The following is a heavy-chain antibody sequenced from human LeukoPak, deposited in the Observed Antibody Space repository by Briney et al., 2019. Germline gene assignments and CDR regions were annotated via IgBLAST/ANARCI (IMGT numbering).Heavy chain of an antibody. CDR1: GFTFSNFA. D-gene: IGHD6-19*01. CDR2: ITGGSGAK. CDR3: AKESPPTPYTSGWSSNSFDY. V-gene: IGHV3-23*01. J-gene: IGHJ4*02. Sequence: GGSLRVSCTVSGFTFSNFAMSWVRQAPGKGLEWVSTITGGSGAKYYADSVKGRFTISRDNSKDTLYLQMHSLRAEDTAVYFCAKESPPTPYTSGWSSNSFDYWGQGTLVAVSS.